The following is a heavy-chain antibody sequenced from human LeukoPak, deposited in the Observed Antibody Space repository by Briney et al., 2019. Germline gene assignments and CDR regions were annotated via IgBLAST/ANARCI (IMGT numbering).Heavy chain of an antibody. CDR1: GYSITSYW. CDR3: ARHRGYYFDY. Sequence: GESLRISCKGSGYSITSYWISWVRQMPGKGLEWMGILYHGDSDARYSPSFQGQVTISADKSISTAYLQWSSLKASDTAMYYCARHRGYYFDYWGQGTLVTVSS. D-gene: IGHD6-13*01. J-gene: IGHJ4*02. V-gene: IGHV5-51*01. CDR2: LYHGDSDA.